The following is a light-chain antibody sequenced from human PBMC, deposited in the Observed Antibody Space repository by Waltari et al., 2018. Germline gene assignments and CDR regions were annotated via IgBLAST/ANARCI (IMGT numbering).Light chain of an antibody. CDR2: LGY. CDR3: MQALQTPPT. V-gene: IGKV2-28*01. CDR1: QSLLHSNGYNY. J-gene: IGKJ5*01. Sequence: DIVMTQSPLSLPVTPGEPASISCRSSQSLLHSNGYNYLDWYLQKPGQSPQLLIYLGYNRAFGVPDRFSGSGSGTGFTLKIRRGEDEDVGVYYCMQALQTPPTFGQGTRLEIK.